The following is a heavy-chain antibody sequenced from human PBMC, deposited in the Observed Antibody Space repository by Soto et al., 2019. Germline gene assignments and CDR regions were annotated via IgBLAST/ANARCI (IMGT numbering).Heavy chain of an antibody. CDR3: ARENGAVAQAHYYSGMDV. V-gene: IGHV6-1*01. CDR1: GDTVSSNSAT. D-gene: IGHD2-8*01. Sequence: SQTLSLSCAICGDTVSSNSATWNWIRQSPSRGLEWLGRTYYRSKWYNDYALSVKSRLTINPDTSKNQFSLQLNSVTPDDTAVYYCARENGAVAQAHYYSGMDVWGQGTTVTVSS. J-gene: IGHJ6*02. CDR2: TYYRSKWYN.